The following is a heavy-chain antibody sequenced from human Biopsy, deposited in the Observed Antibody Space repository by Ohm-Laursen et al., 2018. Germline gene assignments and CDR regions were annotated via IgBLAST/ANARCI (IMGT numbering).Heavy chain of an antibody. J-gene: IGHJ6*02. CDR3: AKDRYPSSWHYYYGMDV. CDR1: GFSFDNYV. V-gene: IGHV3-9*01. CDR2: ISWNSDSI. Sequence: SLRLSCAASGFSFDNYVMHWVRQAPGKGLEWVSGISWNSDSIGYVDSVKGRFTISRDNAKNSPYLQMNSLRSEDTALYYCAKDRYPSSWHYYYGMDVWGQGTTVTVSS. D-gene: IGHD6-13*01.